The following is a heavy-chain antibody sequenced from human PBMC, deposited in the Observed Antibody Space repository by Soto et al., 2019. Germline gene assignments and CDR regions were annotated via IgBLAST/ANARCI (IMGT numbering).Heavy chain of an antibody. CDR2: ISDDGGNE. Sequence: GSLRLSCAASGFTFSRFGIHWVRQAPGKGLEWVAVISDDGGNEYYADSVKGRFTISRDNSKDTLYLQMSSLRAEDTAVYYCARDRSAYDSWSGPLAYGMDGWGQGTTVTVSS. V-gene: IGHV3-33*01. J-gene: IGHJ6*02. CDR1: GFTFSRFG. D-gene: IGHD3-3*01. CDR3: ARDRSAYDSWSGPLAYGMDG.